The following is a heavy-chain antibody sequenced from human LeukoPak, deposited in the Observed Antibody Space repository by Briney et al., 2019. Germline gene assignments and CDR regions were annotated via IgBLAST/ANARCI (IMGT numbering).Heavy chain of an antibody. CDR1: GYTFTSDD. D-gene: IGHD1-26*01. CDR2: MNPNSGHT. CDR3: ARSIVGVRKRNDY. V-gene: IGHV1-8*01. J-gene: IGHJ4*02. Sequence: ASVKVSCKASGYTFTSDDIIWVRQASGQGVEWMGWMNPNSGHTGYAQKFQGRVTMTRSTSISTAYMELTSLTSEASAVYYCARSIVGVRKRNDYWGQGTLVTVSS.